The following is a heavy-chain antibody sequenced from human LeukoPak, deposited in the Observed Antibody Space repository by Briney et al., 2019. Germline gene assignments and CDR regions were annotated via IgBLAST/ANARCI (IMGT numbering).Heavy chain of an antibody. CDR3: ARQGITMVRGVKPGDWFDP. J-gene: IGHJ5*02. CDR2: IYYSGST. D-gene: IGHD3-10*01. Sequence: PETLSLTCTVSGGSISSSSYYWGWIRQPPGKGLEWIGSIYYSGSTYYNPSLKSRVTISVGTSKNQFSLKLSSVTAADTAVYYCARQGITMVRGVKPGDWFDPWGQGTLVTVSS. V-gene: IGHV4-39*01. CDR1: GGSISSSSYY.